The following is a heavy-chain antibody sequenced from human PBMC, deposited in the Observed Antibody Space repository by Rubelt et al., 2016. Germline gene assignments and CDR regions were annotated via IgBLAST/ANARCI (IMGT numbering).Heavy chain of an antibody. CDR2: ISSSSTNV. Sequence: EYVSSISSSSTNVHFADSVKGRFSISRDSAKDSLYLQMNSLKTEDTAVYYCTTDTIGEWLVWEYFQHWGQGTLVTVSS. J-gene: IGHJ1*01. D-gene: IGHD6-19*01. CDR3: TTDTIGEWLVWEYFQH. V-gene: IGHV3-21*03.